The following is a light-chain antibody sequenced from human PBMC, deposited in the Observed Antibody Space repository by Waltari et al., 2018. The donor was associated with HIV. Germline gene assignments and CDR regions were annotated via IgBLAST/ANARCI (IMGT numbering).Light chain of an antibody. CDR1: TLSKKF. Sequence: SYELTQPPSVSVSPGQTARITCSGDTLSKKFAFWYQQKSGQAPLLVIYEDDKRPSGIPERFSGSSSGTMATLTSSGAQVEDEGDYHCYSPDSSGYRGVFGGGTKLTVL. J-gene: IGLJ3*02. CDR2: EDD. CDR3: YSPDSSGYRGV. V-gene: IGLV3-10*01.